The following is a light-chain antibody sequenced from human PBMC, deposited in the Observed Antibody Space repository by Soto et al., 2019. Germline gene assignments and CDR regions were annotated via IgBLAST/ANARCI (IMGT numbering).Light chain of an antibody. J-gene: IGKJ5*01. CDR3: QQYGSSPIT. V-gene: IGKV3D-20*01. Sequence: EIVLTQSPATLSLSPGERATLSCGASQSVSSTYLAWYQQKPGLAPRLLLFDASSRATGIPDRFSGSGSGTDFTLSISRLEPEDSAVYYCQQYGSSPITFGQGTRLVIK. CDR1: QSVSSTY. CDR2: DAS.